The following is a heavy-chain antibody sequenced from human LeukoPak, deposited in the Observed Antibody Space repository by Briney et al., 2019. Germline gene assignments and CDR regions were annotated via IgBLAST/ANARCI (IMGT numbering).Heavy chain of an antibody. CDR2: INYSENMDRDNT. Sequence: SEALSLTCTVSGGSMSSYYWSWIRQPPGKGLEWIGYINYSENMDRDNTNYSPSLKSRVTMSLDMPKNHCSLNLTSVTAADSAVYYCARGRAGIDRWGRGTLVIVS. CDR1: GGSMSSYY. J-gene: IGHJ5*02. D-gene: IGHD1-1*01. CDR3: ARGRAGIDR. V-gene: IGHV4-59*01.